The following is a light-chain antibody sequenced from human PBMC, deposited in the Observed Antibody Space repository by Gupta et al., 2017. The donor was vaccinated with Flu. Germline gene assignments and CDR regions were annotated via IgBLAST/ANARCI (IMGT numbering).Light chain of an antibody. V-gene: IGKV1-39*01. J-gene: IGKJ3*01. CDR1: QSISHS. CDR3: QQSDSPPFT. Sequence: DIQMTQSPSTLSASVGDRVSITCRASQSISHSLVWYQQRPGEAPKLLIYTASRLKSGVPSRFSGSGFGTDFTLTISSRQREDFATYYCQQSDSPPFTFGHGTIVDVK. CDR2: TAS.